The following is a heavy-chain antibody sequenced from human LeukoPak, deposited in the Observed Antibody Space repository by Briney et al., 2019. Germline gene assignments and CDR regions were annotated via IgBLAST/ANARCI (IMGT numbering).Heavy chain of an antibody. Sequence: SVKVSCKASGGTFSSYAISWVRLAPGQGLEWMGGIIPTFGTANYAQKFQGRVTITADESTSTAYMELSSLRSEDTAVYYCARGPYSSSWYNWFDPWGQGTLVTVSS. D-gene: IGHD6-13*01. CDR2: IIPTFGTA. CDR3: ARGPYSSSWYNWFDP. CDR1: GGTFSSYA. J-gene: IGHJ5*02. V-gene: IGHV1-69*13.